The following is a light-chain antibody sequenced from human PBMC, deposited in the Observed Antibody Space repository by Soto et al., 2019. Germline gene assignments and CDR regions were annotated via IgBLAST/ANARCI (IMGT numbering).Light chain of an antibody. CDR1: QSVSDY. Sequence: IAFTQSPATLSSSPGESATLSCRARQSVSDYLAWYQQKPGQPPRLLIYDASKTATGIPDWFSGSASGKDFPLTISRLEPDDFAVYYCQQYSSSRTFGQGTKVDIK. CDR2: DAS. V-gene: IGKV3-20*01. J-gene: IGKJ1*01. CDR3: QQYSSSRT.